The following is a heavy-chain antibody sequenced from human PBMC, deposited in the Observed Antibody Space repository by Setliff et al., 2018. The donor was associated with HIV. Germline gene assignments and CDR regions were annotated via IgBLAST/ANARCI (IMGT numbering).Heavy chain of an antibody. J-gene: IGHJ4*02. V-gene: IGHV4-38-2*02. Sequence: SETLSLTCAVSGYSISSGYYWGWIRQPPGKGPEWVGSIYHSGTTYYNPSLKSRVTISVDTSKNQFSLKLSSVTAADTAVYYCVRDRETVSISGVAVPYFDYWGQGAQVTVSS. CDR2: IYHSGTT. D-gene: IGHD3-3*01. CDR3: VRDRETVSISGVAVPYFDY. CDR1: GYSISSGYY.